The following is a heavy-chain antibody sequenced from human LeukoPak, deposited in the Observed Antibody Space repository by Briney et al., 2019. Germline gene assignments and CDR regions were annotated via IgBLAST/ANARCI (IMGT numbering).Heavy chain of an antibody. J-gene: IGHJ6*02. CDR1: GGTFSNYA. CDR2: MNPNSGNT. CDR3: ARDLTIVPAAPYYYYYGMDV. D-gene: IGHD2-2*01. V-gene: IGHV1-8*02. Sequence: ASVKVSCKASGGTFSNYAISWVRQATGQGLEWMGWMNPNSGNTGYAQKFQGRVTMTRNTSISTAYMELSSLRSEDTAVYYCARDLTIVPAAPYYYYYGMDVWGQGTTVTVSS.